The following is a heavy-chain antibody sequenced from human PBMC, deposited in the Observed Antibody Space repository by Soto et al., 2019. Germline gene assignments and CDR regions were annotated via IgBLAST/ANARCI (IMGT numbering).Heavy chain of an antibody. CDR3: TGEVASGY. V-gene: IGHV3-30*03. CDR2: ISRDGNTK. D-gene: IGHD2-8*02. CDR1: GFTVSTHG. Sequence: QVQLVESGGGVVQPGRSLRLSCAVSGFTVSTHGMHWVRQAPGKGLEWVAVISRDGNTKYYADSMKGRFTISRDNSRNTLFLEMYSLRGDDMAVYYCTGEVASGYWGQGTLVTVSS. J-gene: IGHJ4*02.